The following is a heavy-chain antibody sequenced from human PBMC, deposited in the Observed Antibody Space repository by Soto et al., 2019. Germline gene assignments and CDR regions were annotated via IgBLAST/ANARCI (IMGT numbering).Heavy chain of an antibody. V-gene: IGHV3-33*01. CDR1: GFTFSSYG. D-gene: IGHD3-3*01. Sequence: GSLRLSCAASGFTFSSYGMHWVRQAPGKGLEWVAVIWYDGSNKYYADSVKGRFTISRDNSKNTLYLQMNSLRAEDTAVYYCARDYYYDFWSGYTPAYWGQGTLVTVSS. CDR3: ARDYYYDFWSGYTPAY. J-gene: IGHJ4*02. CDR2: IWYDGSNK.